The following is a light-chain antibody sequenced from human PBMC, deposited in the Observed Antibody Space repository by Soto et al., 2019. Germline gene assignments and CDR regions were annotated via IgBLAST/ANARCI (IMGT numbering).Light chain of an antibody. J-gene: IGLJ1*01. CDR3: CSYAASYTFV. Sequence: QSVLTQPRSVSGSPGQSVTISCTGTDSDIGGSNHVSWYQHHPDKAPKVIIYDVTKRPSGVPSRFSGSKSGNTASLTISGLQAEDGADYYCCSYAASYTFVFGTGTKVTVL. V-gene: IGLV2-11*01. CDR2: DVT. CDR1: DSDIGGSNH.